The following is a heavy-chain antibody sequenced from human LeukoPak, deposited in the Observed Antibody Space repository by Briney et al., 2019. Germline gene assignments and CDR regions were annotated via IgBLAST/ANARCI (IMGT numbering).Heavy chain of an antibody. J-gene: IGHJ4*02. Sequence: ASVKVSCKASGYTFTNYGISWVRQAPGQGLEWMGWISAYNGNTNYAQKLRGRVTMTTDTSTSTAYMELRSLRSDDTAVFYCTRDLGYSSSSATPLDFWGQGTLVTVSS. D-gene: IGHD6-6*01. CDR2: ISAYNGNT. V-gene: IGHV1-18*01. CDR3: TRDLGYSSSSATPLDF. CDR1: GYTFTNYG.